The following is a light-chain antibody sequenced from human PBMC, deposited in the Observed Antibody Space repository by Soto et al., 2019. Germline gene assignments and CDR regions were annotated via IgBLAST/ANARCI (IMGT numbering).Light chain of an antibody. Sequence: EIVLTQSPATLSLSPGERATLSCRASQSVSRYLAWYQHKPGQAPRLLIYDACKRTSGIPARFSGSGSGTDCTLTITSLEPEDFAVYYCQQRSNWRYTFGQGTKVEIK. CDR2: DAC. V-gene: IGKV3-11*01. J-gene: IGKJ2*01. CDR1: QSVSRY. CDR3: QQRSNWRYT.